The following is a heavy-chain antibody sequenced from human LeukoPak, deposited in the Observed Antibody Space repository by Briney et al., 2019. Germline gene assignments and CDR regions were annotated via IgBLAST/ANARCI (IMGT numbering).Heavy chain of an antibody. Sequence: SVKVSCKASGGTFSNYGITWVRQAPGQGLEWMGRIIPILGTANYAQKFQGRVTITADKSTTTAYMELRSLRSDDTAVYYCARAELEPSRDLDYWGQGTLVTVSS. CDR3: ARAELEPSRDLDY. D-gene: IGHD1-1*01. V-gene: IGHV1-69*04. J-gene: IGHJ4*02. CDR1: GGTFSNYG. CDR2: IIPILGTA.